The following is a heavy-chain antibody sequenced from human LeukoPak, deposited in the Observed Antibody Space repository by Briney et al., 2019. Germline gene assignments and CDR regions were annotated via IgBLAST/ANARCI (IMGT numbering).Heavy chain of an antibody. CDR2: IYYSGST. CDR3: ARSGYDWFFDY. D-gene: IGHD5-12*01. V-gene: IGHV4-59*01. J-gene: IGHJ4*02. Sequence: SETLSLTCTASGGSISSYYWSWIRQPPGKGLEWIGYIYYSGSTNYNPSLKSRVTISVDTSKNQFSLKLSSVTAADTAVYYCARSGYDWFFDYWGQGTLVTVSS. CDR1: GGSISSYY.